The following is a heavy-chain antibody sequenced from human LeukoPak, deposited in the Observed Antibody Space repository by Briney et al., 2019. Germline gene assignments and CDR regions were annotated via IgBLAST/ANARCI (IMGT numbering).Heavy chain of an antibody. Sequence: PETLSLTCTVSGDSISSSRYYWGWIRQPPGKGLEWIGSIYYSGSTFYNPSLKSRVTISVDTSKNQFSLKLSSVTAADTAVYYCASYTVVTGVDYWGQGTLVTVSS. V-gene: IGHV4-39*07. J-gene: IGHJ4*02. CDR2: IYYSGST. CDR1: GDSISSSRYY. CDR3: ASYTVVTGVDY. D-gene: IGHD4-23*01.